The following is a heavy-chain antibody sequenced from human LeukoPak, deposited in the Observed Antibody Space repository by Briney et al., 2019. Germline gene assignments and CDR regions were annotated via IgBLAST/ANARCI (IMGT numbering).Heavy chain of an antibody. V-gene: IGHV4-61*01. CDR2: IYYSGST. Sequence: PSETLSLTCTVSGGSVSSGSYYWSWIRQPPGKGLEWIGYIYYSGSTNYNPSLKSRVTISVDTSKNQFSLKLSSVTAADTAVYYCAREVVSGSGWTLFDYWGQGTLVTVSS. CDR1: GGSVSSGSYY. J-gene: IGHJ4*02. D-gene: IGHD6-19*01. CDR3: AREVVSGSGWTLFDY.